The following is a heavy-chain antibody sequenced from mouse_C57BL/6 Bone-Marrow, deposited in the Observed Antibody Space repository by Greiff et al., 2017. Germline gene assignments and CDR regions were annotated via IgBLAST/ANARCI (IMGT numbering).Heavy chain of an antibody. J-gene: IGHJ4*01. CDR3: ARRRYYAMDY. V-gene: IGHV1-61*01. CDR2: IYPSDSAT. CDR1: GYTFTSYW. Sequence: QVQLQQPGAELVRPGSSVKLSCKASGYTFTSYWMDWVKQRPGQGLEWIGNIYPSDSATHYNQKFKDKATLTVDKSSSTAYMQLSSLTSEDSAVYYCARRRYYAMDYWGQGTSVTVSS.